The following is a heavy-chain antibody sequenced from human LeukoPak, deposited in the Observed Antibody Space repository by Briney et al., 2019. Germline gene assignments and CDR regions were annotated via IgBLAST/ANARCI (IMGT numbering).Heavy chain of an antibody. CDR3: ARDRWGVISDY. CDR2: IYSGGST. V-gene: IGHV3-66*01. J-gene: IGHJ4*02. CDR1: GFTFNTYW. D-gene: IGHD3-10*01. Sequence: TGGSLRLSCAASGFTFNTYWMTWVRQAPGKGLEWVSVIYSGGSTYYADSVKGRFTISRDNSKNTLYLQMNSLRAEDTAVYYCARDRWGVISDYWGQGTLVTVSS.